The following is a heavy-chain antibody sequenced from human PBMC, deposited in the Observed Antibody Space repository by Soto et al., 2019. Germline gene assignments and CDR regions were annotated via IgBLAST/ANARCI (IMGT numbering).Heavy chain of an antibody. Sequence: TLSLTCTVSGGSISSGDYYWSWIRQPPGKGLEWIGYIYYSGSTYYNPSLKSRVTISVDTSKNQFSLKLSSVTAADTAVYYCARSQITMVRGVIITRALDYWGQGTLVT. CDR1: GGSISSGDYY. CDR3: ARSQITMVRGVIITRALDY. V-gene: IGHV4-30-4*01. D-gene: IGHD3-10*01. J-gene: IGHJ4*02. CDR2: IYYSGST.